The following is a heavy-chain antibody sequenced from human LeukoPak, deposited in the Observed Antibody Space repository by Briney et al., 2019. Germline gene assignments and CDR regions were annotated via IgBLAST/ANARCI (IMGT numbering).Heavy chain of an antibody. J-gene: IGHJ4*02. CDR2: IKPDGSEK. D-gene: IGHD5-24*01. CDR1: GFTFSTYW. Sequence: GGSLRLSCAASGFTFSTYWMTWVRQAPGKGLEWVAIIKPDGSEKYYVDSVKGRFTISRDNAENSLFLQTNGLRPEDTAVSYCVRGQYTDGLSYWGQGTLVTVSS. CDR3: VRGQYTDGLSY. V-gene: IGHV3-7*03.